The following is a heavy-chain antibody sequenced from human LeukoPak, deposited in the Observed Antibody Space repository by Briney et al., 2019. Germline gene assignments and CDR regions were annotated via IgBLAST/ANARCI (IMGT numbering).Heavy chain of an antibody. D-gene: IGHD6-19*01. CDR1: GVSFSGYY. CDR3: ARGSGWYDY. CDR2: INHSGST. J-gene: IGHJ4*02. Sequence: KASETLSLTCAVYGVSFSGYYWSWIRQPPGKGLEWIGEINHSGSTNYNPSLKSRVTISVDTSKNQFSLKLSSVTAADTAVYYCARGSGWYDYWGQGTLVTVSS. V-gene: IGHV4-34*01.